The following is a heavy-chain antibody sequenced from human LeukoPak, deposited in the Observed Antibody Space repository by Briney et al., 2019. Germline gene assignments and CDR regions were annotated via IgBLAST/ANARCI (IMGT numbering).Heavy chain of an antibody. Sequence: ASVKVSCTASVYTFTGYYMHWVRQAPGQGREWMGWISPNSDGTNYAQKFQDRVTMTRDTSISTAYMELSRLRSDDTAVYYCARRDSGMDVWGQGTTVTVSS. CDR3: ARRDSGMDV. J-gene: IGHJ6*02. V-gene: IGHV1-2*02. CDR2: ISPNSDGT. CDR1: VYTFTGYY.